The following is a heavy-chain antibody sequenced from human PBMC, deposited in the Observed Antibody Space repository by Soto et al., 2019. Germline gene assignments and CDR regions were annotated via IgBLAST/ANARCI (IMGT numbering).Heavy chain of an antibody. CDR3: ARGGVLRYFDWLSHPLVFDY. J-gene: IGHJ4*02. CDR2: ISSSSSTI. D-gene: IGHD3-9*01. Sequence: PGGSLRLSCAASGFTFSSYSMNWVRQAPGKGLELVSYISSSSSTIYCADSVKGRFTISRDNAKNSLYLQMNSLRDEDTAVHYCARGGVLRYFDWLSHPLVFDYWGQGTLVTVSS. V-gene: IGHV3-48*02. CDR1: GFTFSSYS.